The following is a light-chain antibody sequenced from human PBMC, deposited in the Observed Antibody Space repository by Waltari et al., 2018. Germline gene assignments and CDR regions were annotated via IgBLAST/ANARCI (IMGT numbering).Light chain of an antibody. J-gene: IGKJ1*01. V-gene: IGKV1-39*01. Sequence: DIQLTQSPSSLSASVGDRITITCRASETISKYLNWYHQKPGKAPQLLIYGVFTLHSGVSTRFSGSGSGTDFTLTIGSLQPEDCGTFYCQQTYKTPQTFGQGTKV. CDR3: QQTYKTPQT. CDR1: ETISKY. CDR2: GVF.